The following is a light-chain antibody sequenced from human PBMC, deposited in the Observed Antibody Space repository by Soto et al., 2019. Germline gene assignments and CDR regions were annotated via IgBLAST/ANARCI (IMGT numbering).Light chain of an antibody. Sequence: QSALTQPASVSGSPGQSITISCAGTSSDIGGYDYVSWYQQHPGKAPKLMIFDVSNRPSGVSNRFSGSKSGNTASLTISGLRAGDEADYYCSSYTSSSTWVFGGGTKLTVL. J-gene: IGLJ3*02. V-gene: IGLV2-14*01. CDR2: DVS. CDR1: SSDIGGYDY. CDR3: SSYTSSSTWV.